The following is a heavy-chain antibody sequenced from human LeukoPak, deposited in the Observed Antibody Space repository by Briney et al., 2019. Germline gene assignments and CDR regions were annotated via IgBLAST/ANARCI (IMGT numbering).Heavy chain of an antibody. Sequence: PGGSLRLSCTVSGFTFSDYNMRWIRQAPGKGLEWVSSISRSGSTKYYADSVKGRFTISRDNAKNSLYLQMNSLRAEDTALYYCVRDPSFYGDYDNAFDMWGQGTMVTVSS. CDR3: VRDPSFYGDYDNAFDM. J-gene: IGHJ3*02. V-gene: IGHV3-11*01. CDR2: ISRSGSTK. CDR1: GFTFSDYN. D-gene: IGHD4-17*01.